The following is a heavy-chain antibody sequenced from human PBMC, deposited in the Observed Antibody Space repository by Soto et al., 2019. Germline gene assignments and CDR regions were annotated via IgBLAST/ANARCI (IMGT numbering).Heavy chain of an antibody. D-gene: IGHD2-21*01. J-gene: IGHJ6*02. CDR2: MNAKSGDT. Sequence: QAHLEQSGAELKRPGASVKVSCKASGYTFSDFDINWLRQASGQGPEWMGWMNAKSGDTFFPQRFQGKFNITWDTALSPAYMEVVSLTSHDTAIYYCARGNPFNCAGFDVWGQGNKVAVSS. CDR3: ARGNPFNCAGFDV. CDR1: GYTFSDFD. V-gene: IGHV1-8*01.